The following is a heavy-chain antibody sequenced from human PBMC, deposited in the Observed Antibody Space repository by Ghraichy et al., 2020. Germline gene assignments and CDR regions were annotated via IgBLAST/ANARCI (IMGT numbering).Heavy chain of an antibody. Sequence: ASVKVSCKASGYIFTDYYIHWVRQAPGLGLEWMGLIKPTGTITSYAQQFQGRVTMTSDTSTSIVNMELSTLRSEDTAFYYCARARPNSEWDIWGQGTLVTVSS. CDR3: ARARPNSEWDI. V-gene: IGHV1-46*01. CDR2: IKPTGTIT. D-gene: IGHD1-26*01. CDR1: GYIFTDYY. J-gene: IGHJ4*02.